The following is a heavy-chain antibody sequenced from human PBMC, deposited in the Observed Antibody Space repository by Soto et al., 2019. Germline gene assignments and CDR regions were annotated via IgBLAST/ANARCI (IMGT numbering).Heavy chain of an antibody. V-gene: IGHV4-39*01. Sequence: SETLSLTCTVSGGSISSSSYYWGWIRQPPGKGLEWIGSIYYSGSTYYNPSLKSRVTISVDTSKNQFSLKLSSVTAADTAVYYCARHRQYCSGGSCYSFYYYGMDVWGQGTTVTVSS. CDR3: ARHRQYCSGGSCYSFYYYGMDV. CDR1: GGSISSSSYY. D-gene: IGHD2-15*01. J-gene: IGHJ6*02. CDR2: IYYSGST.